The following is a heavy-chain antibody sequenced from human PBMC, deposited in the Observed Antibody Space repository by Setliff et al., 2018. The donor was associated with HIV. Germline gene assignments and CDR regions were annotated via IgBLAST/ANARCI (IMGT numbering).Heavy chain of an antibody. CDR3: ARGFGSYYRIESGQYFDY. V-gene: IGHV4-38-2*01. D-gene: IGHD1-26*01. CDR2: IYHSGST. J-gene: IGHJ4*01. Sequence: PSETLSLTCAVSGYSISSGYYWGWIRQPPGKGLEWIGSIYHSGSTYNNPSLKSRVTISVDTSKNQFSLKLTSVTAADTAVYFCARGFGSYYRIESGQYFDYWGHGTLVTVSS. CDR1: GYSISSGYY.